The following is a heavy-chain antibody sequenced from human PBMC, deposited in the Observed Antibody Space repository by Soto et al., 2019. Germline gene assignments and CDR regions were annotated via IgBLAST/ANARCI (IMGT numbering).Heavy chain of an antibody. D-gene: IGHD2-15*01. CDR1: GGSISSYY. CDR2: IYYSGST. Sequence: SETLSLTCTVSGGSISSYYWNWIRQPPGKGLEWIGYIYYSGSTNYNPSLKSRVTISVDTSKNQFSLKLSSVTAADTAVYYCARRTQVVAAIVFDYWGQGTLVTVSS. J-gene: IGHJ4*02. V-gene: IGHV4-59*08. CDR3: ARRTQVVAAIVFDY.